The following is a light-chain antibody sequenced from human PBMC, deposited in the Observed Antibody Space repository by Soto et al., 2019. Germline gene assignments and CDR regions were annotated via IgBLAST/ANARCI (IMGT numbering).Light chain of an antibody. J-gene: IGLJ1*01. V-gene: IGLV2-8*01. Sequence: QSALTKPPSASGSPGQSVTISCTGTSSDIGTYNYVSWYQQHPGKAPKLMIYEVSSRPSGVPDRFSGSKSGNTASLTVSGLQAEDEADYYCSSYAGSNNPYVFGTGTKLTVL. CDR1: SSDIGTYNY. CDR3: SSYAGSNNPYV. CDR2: EVS.